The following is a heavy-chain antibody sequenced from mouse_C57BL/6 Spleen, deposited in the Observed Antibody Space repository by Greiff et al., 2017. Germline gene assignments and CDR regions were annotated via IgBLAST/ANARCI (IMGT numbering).Heavy chain of an antibody. CDR3: AKDYSNFRFAY. V-gene: IGHV1-64*01. CDR2: IHPNSGST. J-gene: IGHJ2*01. D-gene: IGHD2-5*01. Sequence: QVQLQQPGAELVKPGASVKLSCKASGYTFTSYWMHWVQQRPGQGLEWIGMIHPNSGSTNYNEKVKSKATLTVDKSTSTAYMQLSSLTSEDSAVYYCAKDYSNFRFAYWGQGTTLTVSS. CDR1: GYTFTSYW.